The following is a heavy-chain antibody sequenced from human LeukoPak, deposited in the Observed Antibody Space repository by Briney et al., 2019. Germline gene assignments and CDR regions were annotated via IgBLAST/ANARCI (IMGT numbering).Heavy chain of an antibody. J-gene: IGHJ5*02. CDR3: ARGGVVMSRSHFDP. Sequence: SETLSLTCTVSGGSISSGGYYWSWIRQHPGKGLEWIGYIYYSGSTYYNPSLKSRVTISVDTSKNQFSLKLSSVTAADTAVYYCARGGVVMSRSHFDPWGQGTLVTVSS. CDR1: GGSISSGGYY. V-gene: IGHV4-31*03. CDR2: IYYSGST. D-gene: IGHD3-3*01.